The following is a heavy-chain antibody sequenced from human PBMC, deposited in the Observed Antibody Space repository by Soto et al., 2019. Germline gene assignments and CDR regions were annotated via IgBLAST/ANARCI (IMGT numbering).Heavy chain of an antibody. CDR1: GYTFTGYY. CDR2: INPNSGGT. V-gene: IGHV1-2*04. J-gene: IGHJ6*03. Sequence: ASVKVSCKASGYTFTGYYMHWVRQAPGQGLEWMGWINPNSGGTNYAQKFQGWVTMTRDTSISTAYMELSRLRSDDTAVYYCEREAPDRYCSSTSCLTMDVWGKGTTVTVSS. CDR3: EREAPDRYCSSTSCLTMDV. D-gene: IGHD2-2*01.